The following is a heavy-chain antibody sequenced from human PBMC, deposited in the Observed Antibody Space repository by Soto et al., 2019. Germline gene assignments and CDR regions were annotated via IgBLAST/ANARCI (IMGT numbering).Heavy chain of an antibody. V-gene: IGHV4-39*07. Sequence: SETLSLTCSVSGDSMATGGHYYNWIRQVPGKGLEWIGSIYHSGSTYYNPSLKSRVTISVDTSKNQFSLKLSSVTAADTAVYYCAREEGSSWLNYYYYYGMDVWGQGATVTVSS. J-gene: IGHJ6*02. CDR3: AREEGSSWLNYYYYYGMDV. CDR1: GDSMATGGHY. D-gene: IGHD6-13*01. CDR2: IYHSGST.